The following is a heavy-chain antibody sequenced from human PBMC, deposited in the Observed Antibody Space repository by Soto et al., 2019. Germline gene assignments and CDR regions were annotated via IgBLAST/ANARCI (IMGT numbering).Heavy chain of an antibody. CDR3: AKLASGGKPIDY. CDR2: IDPSDSQT. J-gene: IGHJ4*02. V-gene: IGHV5-10-1*01. CDR1: GYSFAGYW. D-gene: IGHD2-15*01. Sequence: GESLKISCKGSGYSFAGYWITWVRQKPGKGLEWMGRIDPSDSQTYYSPSFRGHVTISVTKSINTAYLQWSSLKASDTAMYYCAKLASGGKPIDYWGQGTLVTVS.